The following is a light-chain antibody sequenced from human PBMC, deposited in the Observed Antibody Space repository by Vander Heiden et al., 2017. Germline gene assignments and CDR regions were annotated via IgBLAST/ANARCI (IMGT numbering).Light chain of an antibody. CDR3: LHYNSYPST. CDR2: GAS. Sequence: DIQMTQSPSSLSASVGDSVTITCRDSPGLRNELGWYQQKPGKAPKRLIYGASSLQSGVPSRFSGSGSGTEFTLTISSLQAEDFATYFCLHYNSYPSTFGQGTRLENK. CDR1: PGLRNE. J-gene: IGKJ5*01. V-gene: IGKV1-17*01.